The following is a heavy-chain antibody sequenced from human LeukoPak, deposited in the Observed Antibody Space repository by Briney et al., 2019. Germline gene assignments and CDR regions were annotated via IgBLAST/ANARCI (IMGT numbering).Heavy chain of an antibody. Sequence: GGSLRLSCAASGFTFSSYSMNWVRQAPEKGLEWVARIQDGGTSDHASPVKGRFTISRDDSKATLYLQMNNLKTEDTGVYYCTTVSHFYLGGQGTLVTVSS. CDR1: GFTFSSYS. D-gene: IGHD2/OR15-2a*01. V-gene: IGHV3-15*01. CDR3: TTVSHFYL. J-gene: IGHJ4*02. CDR2: IQDGGTS.